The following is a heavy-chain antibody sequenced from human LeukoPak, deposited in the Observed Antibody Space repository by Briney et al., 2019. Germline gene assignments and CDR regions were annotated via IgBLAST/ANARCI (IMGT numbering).Heavy chain of an antibody. CDR3: ARGIAAAANEDRFDP. Sequence: PGGSLRLSRAASGFTLCSNYMRWGRQAAGKGLEWVSVIYSGGSTYYADSVKGRFTIYRDNSKNTLYLQMNSLRAEDTAVYYCARGIAAAANEDRFDPWGQGTLVTVSS. J-gene: IGHJ5*02. V-gene: IGHV3-53*01. CDR1: GFTLCSNY. D-gene: IGHD6-13*01. CDR2: IYSGGST.